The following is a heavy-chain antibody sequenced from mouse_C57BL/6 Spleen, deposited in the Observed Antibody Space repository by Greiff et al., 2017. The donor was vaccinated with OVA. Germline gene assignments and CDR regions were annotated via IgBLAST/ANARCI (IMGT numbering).Heavy chain of an antibody. CDR1: GYTFTSYW. CDR3: ARWVYGTPDY. Sequence: QVQLQQPGAELVRPGSSVKLSCKASGYTFTSYWMHWVKQRPIQGLEWIGNIDPSDSDTHYNQKFKDKATLTVDKSSSTDYMQLSSLTSEDSAVYYCARWVYGTPDYWGQGTTLTVSS. CDR2: IDPSDSDT. V-gene: IGHV1-52*01. J-gene: IGHJ2*01. D-gene: IGHD2-1*01.